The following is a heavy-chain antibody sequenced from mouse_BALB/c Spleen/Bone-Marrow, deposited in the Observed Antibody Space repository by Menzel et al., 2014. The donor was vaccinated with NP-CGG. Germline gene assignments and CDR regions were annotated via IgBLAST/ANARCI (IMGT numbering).Heavy chain of an antibody. V-gene: IGHV1-14*01. D-gene: IGHD6-1*01. CDR3: TREAASPLAY. CDR2: INPYNDGS. Sequence: EVKLVESGPEPVKPGASVKMSCKASGYAFTSYVMHWVKQKPGQGLEWIGYINPYNDGSKYNEKFKDKATLTSDNSSSTAYMELSSLTSEDSAVYYCTREAASPLAYWGQGTLVTVSA. CDR1: GYAFTSYV. J-gene: IGHJ3*01.